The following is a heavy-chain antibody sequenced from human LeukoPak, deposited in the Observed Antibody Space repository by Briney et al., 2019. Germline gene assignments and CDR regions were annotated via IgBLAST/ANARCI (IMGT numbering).Heavy chain of an antibody. CDR3: AKYSYGSGTSFDP. Sequence: GGSLRLSCAASGFIFTDYWMSWLRQAPGKGGEWVANIKKVGSEKLYVDYEKGRFTISIDNAKNSMHLQMSSLRAEDTSVYYCAKYSYGSGTSFDPWGQGTLVTVSS. J-gene: IGHJ5*02. CDR1: GFIFTDYW. CDR2: IKKVGSEK. V-gene: IGHV3-7*01. D-gene: IGHD3-10*01.